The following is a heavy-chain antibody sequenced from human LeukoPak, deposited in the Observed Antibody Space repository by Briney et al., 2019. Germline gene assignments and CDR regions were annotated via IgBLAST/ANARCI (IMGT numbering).Heavy chain of an antibody. V-gene: IGHV4-34*01. CDR3: ARHHDYVWGSYRYLPWFDP. Sequence: SQSLSLTCAVYGGSFSGYYWSWIRQPPGKGLGWIGEINHSGSTNYNPSLKSRVTISVDTSKNQFSLKLSSVTAADTAVYYCARHHDYVWGSYRYLPWFDPWGQGTLVTVSS. D-gene: IGHD3-16*02. CDR1: GGSFSGYY. CDR2: INHSGST. J-gene: IGHJ5*02.